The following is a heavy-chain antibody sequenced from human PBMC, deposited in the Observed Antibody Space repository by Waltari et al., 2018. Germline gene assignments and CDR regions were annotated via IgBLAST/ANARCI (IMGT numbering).Heavy chain of an antibody. D-gene: IGHD3-16*02. V-gene: IGHV1-3*01. J-gene: IGHJ6*02. CDR2: INAGNGNT. Sequence: QVQLVQSGAEVKKPGASVKVSCKASGYTFTSYAMHWVRQAPGQRLEWMGWINAGNGNTKYSQKFQGRVTITRDTSASTAYMELSSLRSEDTAVYYCARGRCVSTFGGVIPIECGYYYYGMDVWGQGTTVTVSS. CDR3: ARGRCVSTFGGVIPIECGYYYYGMDV. CDR1: GYTFTSYA.